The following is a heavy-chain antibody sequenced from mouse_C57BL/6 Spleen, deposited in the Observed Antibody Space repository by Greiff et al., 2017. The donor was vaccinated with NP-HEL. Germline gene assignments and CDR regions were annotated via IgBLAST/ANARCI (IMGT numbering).Heavy chain of an antibody. CDR2: INPNNGGT. V-gene: IGHV1-26*01. CDR3: ARSYYPYYAMDY. Sequence: VQLQQSGPELVKPGASVKISCKASGYTFTDYYMNWVKQSHGKSLEWIGDINPNNGGTSYNQKFKGKATLTVDKSSSTAYMELRSLASEDSAVYYCARSYYPYYAMDYWGQGTTLTVSS. CDR1: GYTFTDYY. D-gene: IGHD2-10*01. J-gene: IGHJ2*01.